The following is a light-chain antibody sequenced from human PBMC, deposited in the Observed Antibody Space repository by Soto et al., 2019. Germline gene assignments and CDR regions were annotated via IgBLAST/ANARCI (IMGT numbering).Light chain of an antibody. J-gene: IGKJ4*02. CDR2: GAS. V-gene: IGKV3-20*01. CDR1: QSVGSNS. CDR3: QQDGGSRPLT. Sequence: EFVLTQSPGTLSLSPGERATLSCRASQSVGSNSLAWYQQKPGQAPRILIYGASTRATGIPDRFSGSGSGTAFTLTISRLEPEDVAVYYCQQDGGSRPLTFGGGTKVEIK.